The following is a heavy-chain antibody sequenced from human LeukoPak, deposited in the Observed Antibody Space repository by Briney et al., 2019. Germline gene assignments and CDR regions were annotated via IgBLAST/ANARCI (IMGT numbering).Heavy chain of an antibody. J-gene: IGHJ4*02. D-gene: IGHD2-15*01. CDR1: GGSISSYY. Sequence: SETLSLTCTVSGGSISSYYWSWIRQPPGKGLEWIGYIYDSGSTNYNPSLKSRVTISVDTSKNQFSLKLSSVTAADTAVYYCARGGQDCSGGSCYTLFDYWGQGTLVTVSS. CDR3: ARGGQDCSGGSCYTLFDY. V-gene: IGHV4-59*01. CDR2: IYDSGST.